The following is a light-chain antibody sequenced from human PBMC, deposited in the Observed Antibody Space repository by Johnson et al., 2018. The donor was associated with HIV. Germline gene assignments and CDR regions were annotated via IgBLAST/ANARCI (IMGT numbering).Light chain of an antibody. Sequence: QSVLTQPPSVSAAPGQKVTISCSGSSSNIGNNYVSWYQQFPGTAPRLLIYENNKRPSGIADRFSGSKSGTSATLGITGLQTGDEADYYCGTWDSSLSTYVFGTGTKVTVL. CDR2: ENN. V-gene: IGLV1-51*02. CDR1: SSNIGNNY. CDR3: GTWDSSLSTYV. J-gene: IGLJ1*01.